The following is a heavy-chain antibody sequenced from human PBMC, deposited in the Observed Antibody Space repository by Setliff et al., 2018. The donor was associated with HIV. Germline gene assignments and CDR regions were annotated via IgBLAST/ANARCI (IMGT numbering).Heavy chain of an antibody. CDR3: ARPRLRGSGAFDI. CDR2: IYYSGTT. D-gene: IGHD2-21*01. CDR1: GASISSSTFY. J-gene: IGHJ3*02. V-gene: IGHV4-39*01. Sequence: SETLSLTCSVSGASISSSTFYWGWIRQPPGKGLEWIGSIYYSGTTYYNPSLKSRVAISVDTSKNQFSLKLSSVTAADTAVYYCARPRLRGSGAFDIWGQGTMVTVSS.